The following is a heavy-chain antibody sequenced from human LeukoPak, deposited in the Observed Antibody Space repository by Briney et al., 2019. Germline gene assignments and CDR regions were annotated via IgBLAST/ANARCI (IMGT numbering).Heavy chain of an antibody. CDR3: ARGAAAGTPFDY. Sequence: SETLSLTCTVSGYSISSGYYWGWIRQPPGKGLEWIGNIYYSGSTYYNSSLKSRVTISVDTSKNQFSLKLSSVTAADTAVYYCARGAAAGTPFDYWGQGTLVTVSS. V-gene: IGHV4-38-2*02. CDR1: GYSISSGYY. CDR2: IYYSGST. J-gene: IGHJ4*02. D-gene: IGHD6-13*01.